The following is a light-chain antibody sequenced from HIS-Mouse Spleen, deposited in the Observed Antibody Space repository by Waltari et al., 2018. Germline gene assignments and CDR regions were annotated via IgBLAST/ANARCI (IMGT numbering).Light chain of an antibody. CDR3: QKYYSYPWT. CDR1: QGISSY. CDR2: AAS. J-gene: IGKJ1*01. Sequence: AIRVTQSPSSLSASTGDRVTITCRAGQGISSYFAWYQQKPGKAPQLMIYAASTLQSGVPSRFSGSGSGTDFTLTNSCVKTEDYATYYCQKYYSYPWTFGEGTKVEIK. V-gene: IGKV1-8*01.